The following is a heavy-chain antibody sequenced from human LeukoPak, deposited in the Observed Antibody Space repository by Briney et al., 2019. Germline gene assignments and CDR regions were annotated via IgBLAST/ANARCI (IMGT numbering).Heavy chain of an antibody. J-gene: IGHJ4*02. D-gene: IGHD2-2*01. CDR1: RISDY. Sequence: GGSLRLSCAASRISDYMIWVRQAPGTGLEWVSVIYTGDNTYYANSVKGRFTISSDNSQRMLYLQMNSLRAEDTSVYYCASSTSTPGGFDFWGQGTLVTVSS. V-gene: IGHV3-66*01. CDR3: ASSTSTPGGFDF. CDR2: IYTGDNT.